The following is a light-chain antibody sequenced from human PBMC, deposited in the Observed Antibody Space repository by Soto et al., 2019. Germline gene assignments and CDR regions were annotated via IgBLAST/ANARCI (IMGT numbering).Light chain of an antibody. V-gene: IGLV1-40*01. CDR2: GNS. CDR1: SSDMGNYA. J-gene: IGLJ1*01. Sequence: QSVLTQPPSVSAAPGQKVTISCSGSSSDMGNYAVSWYQQLPGTAPKLLIYGNSNRPSGVPDRFSGSKSGTSASLAITGLQAEDEADYYCQSYDSSLSGLYVFGTGTKLTVL. CDR3: QSYDSSLSGLYV.